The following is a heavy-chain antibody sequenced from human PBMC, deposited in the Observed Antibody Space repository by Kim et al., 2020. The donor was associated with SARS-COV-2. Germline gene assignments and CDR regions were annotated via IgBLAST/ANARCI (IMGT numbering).Heavy chain of an antibody. J-gene: IGHJ6*02. CDR2: INHSGST. D-gene: IGHD3-10*01. Sequence: SETLSLTCAVYGGSFSGYYWSWIRQPPGKGLEWIGEINHSGSTNYNPSLKSRVTISVDTSKNQFSLKLSSVTAADTAVYYCARGSGRLGAYYYGSGSHPIYYYGMDVWGQGTTVTVSS. CDR1: GGSFSGYY. V-gene: IGHV4-34*01. CDR3: ARGSGRLGAYYYGSGSHPIYYYGMDV.